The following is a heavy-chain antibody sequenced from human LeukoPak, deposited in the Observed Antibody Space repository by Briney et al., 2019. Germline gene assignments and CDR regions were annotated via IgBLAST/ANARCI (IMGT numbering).Heavy chain of an antibody. CDR1: GFTFSSYA. Sequence: PGGSLRLSCAASGFTFSSYAMSWVRQAPGKGLEWVSSISSSSSYIHYADSVKGRLTISRDNAKNSLYLQMNSLRAEDTAVYYCACGSEAFDIWGQGTMVTVSS. V-gene: IGHV3-21*01. CDR2: ISSSSSYI. D-gene: IGHD1-26*01. CDR3: ACGSEAFDI. J-gene: IGHJ3*02.